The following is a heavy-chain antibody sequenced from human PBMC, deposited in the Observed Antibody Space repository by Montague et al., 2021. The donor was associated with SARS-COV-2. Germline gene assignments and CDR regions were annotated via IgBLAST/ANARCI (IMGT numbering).Heavy chain of an antibody. V-gene: IGHV3-21*01. D-gene: IGHD1-1*01. CDR2: ISTSSSYT. J-gene: IGHJ4*02. CDR3: ARANPTNPPDY. Sequence: SLRLSCAASGFTFSSFAMGWVRQAPGKGLEWVSSISTSSSYTYYADSVKGRFTISRDNAKNSLYLQMNSLRAEDTAVYYCARANPTNPPDYWGQGTLVTVSS. CDR1: GFTFSSFA.